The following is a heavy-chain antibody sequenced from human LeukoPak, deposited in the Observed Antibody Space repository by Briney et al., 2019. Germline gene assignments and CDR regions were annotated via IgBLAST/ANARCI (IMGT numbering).Heavy chain of an antibody. CDR3: ARGYGSGSYYNY. V-gene: IGHV4-34*01. CDR2: INRGGDT. Sequence: SETLSLTCAVYGESFSGYYWGWTRQPPGKGLEWIGEINRGGDTNYNPSLKSRVTISLDTSKNQFSLKLSSVTAADTAVYYCARGYGSGSYYNYWGQGTLVTVSS. J-gene: IGHJ4*02. CDR1: GESFSGYY. D-gene: IGHD3-10*01.